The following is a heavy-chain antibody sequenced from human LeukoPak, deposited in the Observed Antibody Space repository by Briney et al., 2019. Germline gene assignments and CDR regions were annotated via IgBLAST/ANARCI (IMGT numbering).Heavy chain of an antibody. D-gene: IGHD3-3*01. V-gene: IGHV4-59*01. J-gene: IGHJ4*02. CDR2: IYYSGST. CDR1: GGSISSYY. Sequence: SETPSLTCTVSGGSISSYYWSWIRQPPGKGLEWIGYIYYSGSTNYNPSLKCRVTISVDTSKNQFSLKLSSVTAADTAVYYCAREGDFWRRNYYFDYWGQGTLVTVSS. CDR3: AREGDFWRRNYYFDY.